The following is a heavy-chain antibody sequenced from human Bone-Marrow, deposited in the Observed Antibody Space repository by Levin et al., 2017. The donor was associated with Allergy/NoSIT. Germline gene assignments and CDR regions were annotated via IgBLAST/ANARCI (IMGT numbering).Heavy chain of an antibody. V-gene: IGHV3-30-3*01. CDR2: VSYDGNNG. CDR1: AFNFSNYP. D-gene: IGHD3-3*01. CDR3: ARDRFFGVVTEFQHTYFYYYGFDV. J-gene: IGHJ6*02. Sequence: GGSLRLSCAASAFNFSNYPMHWVRQAPGKGLEWVAVVSYDGNNGYYADSVKGRFTISRDNSKKTLYLQMNSLRADDTAVYYCARDRFFGVVTEFQHTYFYYYGFDVWGQGTTVTVSS.